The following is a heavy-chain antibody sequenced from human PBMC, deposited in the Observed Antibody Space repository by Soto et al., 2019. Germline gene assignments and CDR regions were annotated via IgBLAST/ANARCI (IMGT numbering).Heavy chain of an antibody. J-gene: IGHJ4*02. D-gene: IGHD5-18*01. CDR3: AKCRDSSGYFADY. CDR1: GFTLTSYG. V-gene: IGHV3-30*18. Sequence: QVELVESGGGVVQPGRSLRLSCAASGFTLTSYGMHWVRQAPGKGLEWVAVISNDGTNKNYADSVKGRFTISRDNSKNTLYLQMDSLRAEDTALYYCAKCRDSSGYFADYWGQGTLVTVSA. CDR2: ISNDGTNK.